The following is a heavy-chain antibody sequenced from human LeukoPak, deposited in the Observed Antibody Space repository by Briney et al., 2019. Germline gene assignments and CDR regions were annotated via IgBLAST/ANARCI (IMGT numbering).Heavy chain of an antibody. CDR2: ISSSGNYI. J-gene: IGHJ4*02. V-gene: IGHV3-21*01. D-gene: IGHD4-17*01. Sequence: GGSLRLSCAASGFTFSSYCMNWVRQAPGKGLEWVSSISSSGNYIYYADSVKGRFTISRDNAKNSLFLQMNSLRAEDTAVYYCAIASPMTAVTTFYDYWGQGTLVTVSS. CDR1: GFTFSSYC. CDR3: AIASPMTAVTTFYDY.